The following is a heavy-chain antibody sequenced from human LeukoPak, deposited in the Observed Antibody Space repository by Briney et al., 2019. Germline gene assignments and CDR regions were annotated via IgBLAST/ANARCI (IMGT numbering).Heavy chain of an antibody. CDR2: IIPIFGTA. Sequence: SVKVSCKASGGTFSSYAISWVRQAPGQGLEWRGGIIPIFGTANYAQKFQGRVTITADESTSTAYMELSSLRSEDTAVYYCARDSSTHIYSGGSCYDYWGQGTLVTVSS. J-gene: IGHJ4*02. CDR1: GGTFSSYA. D-gene: IGHD2-15*01. V-gene: IGHV1-69*01. CDR3: ARDSSTHIYSGGSCYDY.